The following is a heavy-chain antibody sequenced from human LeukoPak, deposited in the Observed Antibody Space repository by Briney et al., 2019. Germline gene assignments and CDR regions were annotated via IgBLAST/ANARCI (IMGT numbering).Heavy chain of an antibody. CDR1: GYTFTGYY. J-gene: IGHJ4*02. CDR2: INPNSGGT. CDR3: ARDRASGYDLRLFDY. Sequence: ASVKVSCKASGYTFTGYYMHGVRQAPGQGLEWMGWINPNSGGTNYAQKFQGRVTMTRDTSISTAYMELSRLRSDDTAVYYCARDRASGYDLRLFDYWGQGTLVTVSS. D-gene: IGHD5-12*01. V-gene: IGHV1-2*02.